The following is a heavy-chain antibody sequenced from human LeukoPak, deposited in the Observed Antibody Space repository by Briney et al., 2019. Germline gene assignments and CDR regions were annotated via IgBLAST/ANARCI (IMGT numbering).Heavy chain of an antibody. V-gene: IGHV4-59*01. D-gene: IGHD2-15*01. CDR1: GGSISSYY. CDR2: IYYSGST. CDR3: ARGNGGGYYYGMDV. Sequence: SETLSLTCTVSGGSISSYYWSWIRQPPGKGPEWIGYIYYSGSTNYNPSLKSRVTISVDTSKNQFSLKLSSVTAADTAVYYCARGNGGGYYYGMDVWGQGTTVTVSS. J-gene: IGHJ6*02.